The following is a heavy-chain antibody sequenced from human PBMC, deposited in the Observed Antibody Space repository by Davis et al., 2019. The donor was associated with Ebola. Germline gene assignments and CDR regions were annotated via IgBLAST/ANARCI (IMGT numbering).Heavy chain of an antibody. V-gene: IGHV1-3*01. Sequence: ASVKVSCKASGYTFTSYAMHWVRQAPGQRLEWMGWINAGNGNTKYSQKFQGRVTITRDTSASSAYMELSSLLSEDTAVYYCARGPLGFRGLVGAMDVWGQGTTVTVSS. CDR2: INAGNGNT. J-gene: IGHJ6*02. D-gene: IGHD3-10*01. CDR1: GYTFTSYA. CDR3: ARGPLGFRGLVGAMDV.